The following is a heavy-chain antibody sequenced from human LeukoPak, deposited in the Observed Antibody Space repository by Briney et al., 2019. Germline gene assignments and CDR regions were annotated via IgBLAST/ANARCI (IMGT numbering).Heavy chain of an antibody. CDR1: GGSISSSSYY. CDR2: IYYSGST. Sequence: SETLSLTCTVSGGSISSSSYYWGWIRQPPGKGLEWIGSIYYSGSTYYNPSLKSRVTISVDTSKNQFSLKLSSVTAADTAVYYCARDNNYDILTGHGHYFDYWGQGTLVTVSS. D-gene: IGHD3-9*01. V-gene: IGHV4-39*07. J-gene: IGHJ4*02. CDR3: ARDNNYDILTGHGHYFDY.